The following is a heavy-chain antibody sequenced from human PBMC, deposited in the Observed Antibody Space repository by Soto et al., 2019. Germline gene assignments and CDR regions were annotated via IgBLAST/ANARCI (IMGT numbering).Heavy chain of an antibody. CDR1: GGSISSGGYY. J-gene: IGHJ2*01. D-gene: IGHD4-17*01. CDR3: ARYGDYGTWYFDL. V-gene: IGHV4-31*03. Sequence: PSETLSLTCTVSGGSISSGGYYWSWIRQHPGKGLEWIGYIYYSGSTYYNPSLKSRVTISVDTSKNQFSLKLSSVTAADTAVYYCARYGDYGTWYFDLWGRGTLVTVSS. CDR2: IYYSGST.